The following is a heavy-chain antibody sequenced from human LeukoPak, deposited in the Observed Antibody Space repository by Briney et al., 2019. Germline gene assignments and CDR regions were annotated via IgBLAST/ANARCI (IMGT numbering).Heavy chain of an antibody. Sequence: GGSLRLSCVASGFTFSTYTMNWVRQAPGKGLEWVSSIKRSGDNIYYADSMKGRFTISRDNAKSALYLQMTRLRAEDTAVYYCARAREMATTSAYYFYGMDVWGQGTTVTVSS. V-gene: IGHV3-21*03. CDR2: IKRSGDNI. CDR3: ARAREMATTSAYYFYGMDV. CDR1: GFTFSTYT. D-gene: IGHD5-12*01. J-gene: IGHJ6*02.